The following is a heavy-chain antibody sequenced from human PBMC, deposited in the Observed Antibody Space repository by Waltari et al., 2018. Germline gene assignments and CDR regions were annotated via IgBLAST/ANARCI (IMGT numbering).Heavy chain of an antibody. J-gene: IGHJ6*03. Sequence: QVQLQQWVAGLLKHSETLSLTGAVYGGSFSAYYWSWIRHPPGKGLEWIGEINHSGSTNYNPSLKSRVTISVDTSKNQFSLKLSSVTAADTAVYYCARGRAARPRYYYYYYMDVWGKGTTVTISS. CDR2: INHSGST. D-gene: IGHD6-6*01. CDR3: ARGRAARPRYYYYYYMDV. V-gene: IGHV4-34*01. CDR1: GGSFSAYY.